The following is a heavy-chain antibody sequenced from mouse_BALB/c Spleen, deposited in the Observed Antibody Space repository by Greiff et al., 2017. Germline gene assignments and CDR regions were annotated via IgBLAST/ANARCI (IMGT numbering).Heavy chain of an antibody. Sequence: VKLQQSGAELVRPGTSVKVSCKASGYAFTNYLIEWVKQRPGQGLEWIGVINPGSGGTNYNEKFKGKTTLTADKSSSTAYMQLSSLTSDDSAVYFCARTGTTVEDFDYWGQGTTLTVSS. D-gene: IGHD1-1*01. CDR3: ARTGTTVEDFDY. CDR2: INPGSGGT. J-gene: IGHJ2*01. CDR1: GYAFTNYL. V-gene: IGHV1-54*01.